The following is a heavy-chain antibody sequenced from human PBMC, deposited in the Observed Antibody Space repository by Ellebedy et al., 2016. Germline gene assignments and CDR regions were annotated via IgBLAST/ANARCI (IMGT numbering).Heavy chain of an antibody. J-gene: IGHJ4*02. D-gene: IGHD5-12*01. Sequence: ASVKVSXXASGYTFTSYDINWVRQATGQGLEWMGWMNPNSGNTGYAQKFQGRVTMTRDTSTSTVYMELSSLRSEDTAVYYCARDPSRGFSGYWGQGTLVTVSS. V-gene: IGHV1-8*01. CDR2: MNPNSGNT. CDR3: ARDPSRGFSGY. CDR1: GYTFTSYD.